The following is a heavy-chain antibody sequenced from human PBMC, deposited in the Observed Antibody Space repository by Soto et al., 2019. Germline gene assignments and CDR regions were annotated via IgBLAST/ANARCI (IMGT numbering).Heavy chain of an antibody. CDR1: GFTFSSYW. D-gene: IGHD5-12*01. CDR2: IKQDGSQK. CDR3: ARDREGDGYNFDY. J-gene: IGHJ4*02. Sequence: GGSLRLSCAASGFTFSSYWMRWVRQAPGKGLEWVANIKQDGSQKWYVDSVKGRFTISRDNARNSLYLHMNSLRAEDTAVYYCARDREGDGYNFDYWGQGTLVTVSS. V-gene: IGHV3-7*01.